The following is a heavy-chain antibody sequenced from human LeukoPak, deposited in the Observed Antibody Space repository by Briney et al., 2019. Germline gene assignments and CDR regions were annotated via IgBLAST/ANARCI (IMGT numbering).Heavy chain of an antibody. CDR1: GYTFTGYY. CDR2: INPNSGGT. D-gene: IGHD6-19*01. Sequence: GASVTVSCKASGYTFTGYYMHWVRQPPGQGLEWMGWINPNSGGTNYAQKFQGRVIMTRDTSISTAYMELSRLRSDDTAVYYCARAYSSGLIDYWGQGTLVTVSS. V-gene: IGHV1-2*02. J-gene: IGHJ4*02. CDR3: ARAYSSGLIDY.